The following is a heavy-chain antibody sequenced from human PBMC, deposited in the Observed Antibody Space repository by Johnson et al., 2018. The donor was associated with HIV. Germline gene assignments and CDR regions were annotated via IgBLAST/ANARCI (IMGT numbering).Heavy chain of an antibody. CDR1: GFTFTNAW. J-gene: IGHJ3*02. CDR3: TTAGSSGSANAFDI. D-gene: IGHD3-22*01. Sequence: MLLVESGGGLVKAGGSLRLSCAASGFTFTNAWMTWVRQAPGKGLEWVGRINSKAEGGTTDYAAPVKGRFTISRDDSKNTLFLQMNILKIEDTATYYCTTAGSSGSANAFDIWGQGTMVTVSS. CDR2: INSKAEGGTT. V-gene: IGHV3-15*01.